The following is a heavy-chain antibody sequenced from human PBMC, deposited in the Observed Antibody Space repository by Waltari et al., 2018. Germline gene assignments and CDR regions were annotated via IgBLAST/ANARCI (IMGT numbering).Heavy chain of an antibody. Sequence: EVQLLESAGGLVQPGEALRLSCAASGFSFMAFARTWVRQAPGGGLECVASISGSGATPFYADSVKGRFTIVRDNSRDTVYLQMNSLRVDDSAVYYCAKGSRGYTNYFFDSWGQGTLVSVSS. J-gene: IGHJ4*02. D-gene: IGHD3-16*02. CDR1: GFSFMAFA. V-gene: IGHV3-23*01. CDR3: AKGSRGYTNYFFDS. CDR2: ISGSGATP.